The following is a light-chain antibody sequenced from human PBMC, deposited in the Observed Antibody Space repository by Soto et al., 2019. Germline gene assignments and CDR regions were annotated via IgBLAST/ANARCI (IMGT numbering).Light chain of an antibody. CDR2: GAS. CDR3: QQYDDLPIT. Sequence: EIVLTQSPGTLSLSPGERATLSCRASQSVSNNYLAWYQQKPGQAPRLLIYGASNRATGIPDRFSGSGSGTDFTLTISRLEPEDFATYFCQQYDDLPITFGQGTRLDVK. J-gene: IGKJ5*01. CDR1: QSVSNNY. V-gene: IGKV3-20*01.